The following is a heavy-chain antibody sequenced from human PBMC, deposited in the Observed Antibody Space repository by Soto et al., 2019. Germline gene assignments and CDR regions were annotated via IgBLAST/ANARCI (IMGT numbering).Heavy chain of an antibody. Sequence: AETLSLTCAVSGGSISSSNWWSWVRQPPGKGLEWIGEIYHSGSTNYNPSLKSRVTISLDKSKNQFPLKLSSVTAADTAVYYCARWDYYYGMDVWGQGTTVTVSS. CDR2: IYHSGST. CDR1: GGSISSSNW. J-gene: IGHJ6*02. CDR3: ARWDYYYGMDV. V-gene: IGHV4-4*02.